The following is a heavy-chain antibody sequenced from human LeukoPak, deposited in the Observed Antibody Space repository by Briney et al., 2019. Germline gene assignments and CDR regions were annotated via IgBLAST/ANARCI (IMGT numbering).Heavy chain of an antibody. V-gene: IGHV4-34*01. Sequence: SETLSLTCAVYGGSFSGYYWSWLRQPPGKGLEWLGEINHSGSTNYNPSLKSRVTISVDTSKNQFSLKLSSVTAADTAVYYCARARGPYCSGGSCYAGHYYYYMDVWGKGTTVTVSS. J-gene: IGHJ6*03. CDR3: ARARGPYCSGGSCYAGHYYYYMDV. CDR1: GGSFSGYY. D-gene: IGHD2-15*01. CDR2: INHSGST.